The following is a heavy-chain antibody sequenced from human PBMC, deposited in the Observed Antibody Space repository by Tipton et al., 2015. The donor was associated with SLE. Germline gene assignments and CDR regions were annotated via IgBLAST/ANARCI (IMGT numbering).Heavy chain of an antibody. Sequence: TLSLTCTVSGGSISSGSYYWSWIRQPAGKGLECIGRIYNNWNTNYNPSLKSRVTVSIDMPKNQYSLKLSSVTAADTAVYFCARRLSYWPNWFDPWGQGTLVTVSS. CDR3: ARRLSYWPNWFDP. CDR1: GGSISSGSYY. CDR2: IYNNWNT. J-gene: IGHJ5*02. V-gene: IGHV4-61*02. D-gene: IGHD3-10*01.